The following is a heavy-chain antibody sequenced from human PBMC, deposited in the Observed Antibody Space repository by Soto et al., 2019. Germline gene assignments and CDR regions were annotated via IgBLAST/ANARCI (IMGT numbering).Heavy chain of an antibody. CDR2: TTASNTHT. J-gene: IGHJ4*02. CDR3: AGGGYSSGYHY. V-gene: IGHV1-18*04. Sequence: QVQLLQSGTEVKEPGASVKVSCKASGYTFTSFDISWVRQAPGQGLEWVGWTTASNTHTNYAQKLQGRVTMTTDTSTTPAYMELRSREPADTAIYYCAGGGYSSGYHYGGQGTLVTAS. D-gene: IGHD3-22*01. CDR1: GYTFTSFD.